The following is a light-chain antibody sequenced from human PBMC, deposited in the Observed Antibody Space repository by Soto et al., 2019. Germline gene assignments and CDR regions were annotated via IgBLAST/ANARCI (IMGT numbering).Light chain of an antibody. Sequence: QLVLTQSPSASASLGASVKLTCTRSSGHSSYAIAWHQQQPEKGPRYLMKLNSDGSHSKGDGIPDRFSGSSSGAERYLTISSLQSEDEADYYCQTWGSGTVVFGGGTKLTVL. J-gene: IGLJ2*01. CDR3: QTWGSGTVV. CDR1: SGHSSYA. V-gene: IGLV4-69*01. CDR2: LNSDGSH.